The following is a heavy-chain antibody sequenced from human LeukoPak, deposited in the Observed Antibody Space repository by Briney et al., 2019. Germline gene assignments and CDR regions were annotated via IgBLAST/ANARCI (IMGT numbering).Heavy chain of an antibody. CDR3: ARDRGALWYFDL. CDR2: ISGSGGST. J-gene: IGHJ2*01. Sequence: GGSLRLSCAASGLSFSSYAMSWVRQAPGKGLEWVSAISGSGGSTYYADSVKGRFTISRDNSKNTLYLQMNSLRVEDTAVYYCARDRGALWYFDLWGRGTLVTVSS. V-gene: IGHV3-23*01. CDR1: GLSFSSYA. D-gene: IGHD3-10*01.